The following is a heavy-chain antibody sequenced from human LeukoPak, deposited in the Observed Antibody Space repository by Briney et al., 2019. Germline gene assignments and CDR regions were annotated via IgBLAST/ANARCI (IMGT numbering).Heavy chain of an antibody. CDR3: ARVLSYYYGSGSYPNFDY. Sequence: GGSLRLSCAASVFTVSSNYMSWVRQAPGKGLEWVSVIYSGGSTYYADSVKGRFTISRDNSKNTLYLQMNSLRAEDTAVYYCARVLSYYYGSGSYPNFDYWGQGTLVTVPS. CDR1: VFTVSSNY. D-gene: IGHD3-10*01. V-gene: IGHV3-53*01. J-gene: IGHJ4*02. CDR2: IYSGGST.